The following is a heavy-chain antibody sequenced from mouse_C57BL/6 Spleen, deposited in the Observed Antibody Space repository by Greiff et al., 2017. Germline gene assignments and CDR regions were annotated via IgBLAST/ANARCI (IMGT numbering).Heavy chain of an antibody. J-gene: IGHJ2*01. V-gene: IGHV1-50*01. CDR3: ARRGGYGDY. Sequence: QVQLQQPGAELVKPGASVKLSCKASGYTFTSYWMQWVKQRPGQGLEWIGEIDPSDSYTNYNQKFKGKATLTVDTSSSTAYMQRSSLTSEDSAVYYCARRGGYGDYWGQGTTLTVSS. D-gene: IGHD2-2*01. CDR1: GYTFTSYW. CDR2: IDPSDSYT.